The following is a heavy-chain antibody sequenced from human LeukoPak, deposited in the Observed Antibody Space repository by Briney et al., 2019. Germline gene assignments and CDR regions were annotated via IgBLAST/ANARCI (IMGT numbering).Heavy chain of an antibody. CDR1: GYSISSGYY. CDR3: ASDRAARNDAFDI. CDR2: IYHSGST. Sequence: SETLSLTCTVSGYSISSGYYWGWIRQPPGKGLEWIGSIYHSGSTYYNPSLKSRVTISVDTSKNQFSLKLSSVTAADTAVYYCASDRAARNDAFDIWGQGTMVTVSS. V-gene: IGHV4-38-2*02. D-gene: IGHD6-6*01. J-gene: IGHJ3*02.